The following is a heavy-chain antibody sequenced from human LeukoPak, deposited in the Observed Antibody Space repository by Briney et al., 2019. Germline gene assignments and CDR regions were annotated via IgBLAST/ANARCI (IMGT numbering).Heavy chain of an antibody. CDR2: ISYDGSNK. V-gene: IGHV3-30*18. Sequence: GGSLRLSCAASGFTFSAYGMHWVRQAPGKGLEWVAVISYDGSNKDYADSVKGRFTISRDNSKNTLYLQMNSLRAEDTAVYYCAKDSPSRTATTEVPVDYWGQGTLVTVSS. CDR1: GFTFSAYG. CDR3: AKDSPSRTATTEVPVDY. D-gene: IGHD1/OR15-1a*01. J-gene: IGHJ4*02.